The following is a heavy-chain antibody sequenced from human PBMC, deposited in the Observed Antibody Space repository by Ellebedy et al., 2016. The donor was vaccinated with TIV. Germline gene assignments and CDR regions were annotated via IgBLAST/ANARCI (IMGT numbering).Heavy chain of an antibody. J-gene: IGHJ3*01. CDR2: INQDGSRR. Sequence: GGSLRLSXAGSGFTFSRYWMSWVRQAPGKGLEWVGNINQDGSRRDYVDSVKGRFTISRDNARNSLYLQMNSLRADDTAVYYCVRDEAWGQGTMVTVPS. V-gene: IGHV3-7*01. CDR1: GFTFSRYW. CDR3: VRDEA.